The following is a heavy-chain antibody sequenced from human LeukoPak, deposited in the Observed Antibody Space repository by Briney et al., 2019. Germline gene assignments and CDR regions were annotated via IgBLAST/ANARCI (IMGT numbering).Heavy chain of an antibody. J-gene: IGHJ3*02. CDR2: IYHSGST. V-gene: IGHV4-30-2*01. CDR3: ARVMVSFPPDAFDI. Sequence: SQTLSLTCTVSGGSISSGGYYWSWIRQPPGKGLEWIGYIYHSGSTYYNPSLKSRVTISVDRSKNQFSLKLSSVTAADTAVYYCARVMVSFPPDAFDIWGQGTMVTVSS. CDR1: GGSISSGGYY. D-gene: IGHD2-8*01.